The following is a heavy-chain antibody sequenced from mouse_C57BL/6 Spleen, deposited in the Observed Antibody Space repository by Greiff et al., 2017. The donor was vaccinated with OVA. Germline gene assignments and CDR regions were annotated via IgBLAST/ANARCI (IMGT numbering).Heavy chain of an antibody. Sequence: VQLQESGAELVRPGASVKLSCKASGYTFTDYYINWVKQRPGQGLEWIARIYPGSGNTYYNEKFKGKATLTAEKSSSTAYMQLSSLTSEDSAVYFCARSALTAYYFDYWGQGTTLTVSS. V-gene: IGHV1-76*01. CDR3: ARSALTAYYFDY. CDR1: GYTFTDYY. D-gene: IGHD4-1*01. J-gene: IGHJ2*01. CDR2: IYPGSGNT.